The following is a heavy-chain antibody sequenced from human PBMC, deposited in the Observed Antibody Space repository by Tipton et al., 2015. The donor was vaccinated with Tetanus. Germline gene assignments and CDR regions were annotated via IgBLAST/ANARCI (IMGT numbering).Heavy chain of an antibody. V-gene: IGHV3-30*03. J-gene: IGHJ4*02. CDR1: GFTFSNSG. CDR3: IYTISWSAFDY. D-gene: IGHD6-13*01. CDR2: ISYDGNYQ. Sequence: QLVQSGGGVVQPGRSLRLSCAASGFTFSNSGMHWVRQAPGKGLEWVAIISYDGNYQSYAESVKGRFTISRDNSKSTLFLQMNGLRAEDTAVYCCIYTISWSAFDYWGQGSLVTVSS.